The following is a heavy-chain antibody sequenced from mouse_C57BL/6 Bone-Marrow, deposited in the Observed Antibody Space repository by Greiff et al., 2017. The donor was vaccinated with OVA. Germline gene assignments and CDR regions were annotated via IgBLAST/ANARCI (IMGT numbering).Heavy chain of an antibody. D-gene: IGHD1-1*01. CDR1: GYTFTSYW. CDR3: ARWVTTVVADYAMDY. J-gene: IGHJ4*01. CDR2: IDPSDSET. V-gene: IGHV1-52*01. Sequence: VQLQQPGAELVRPGSSVKLSCKASGYTFTSYWMHWVKQRPIQGLEWIGNIDPSDSETHYNQKFKDKATLTVDKSSSTAYMQLSSLTSEDSAVYYCARWVTTVVADYAMDYWGQGTSVTVSS.